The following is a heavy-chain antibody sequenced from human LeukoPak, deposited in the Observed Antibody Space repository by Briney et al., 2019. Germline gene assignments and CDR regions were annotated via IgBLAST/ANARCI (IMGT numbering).Heavy chain of an antibody. Sequence: SETLSLTRAVYGGSFSGYYWSWIRQPPGKGLEWIGEINHSGSTNYNPSLKSRVTISVDTSKNQFSLKLSSVTAADTAVYYCARVPTTIFDAFDIWGQGTMVTVSS. CDR1: GGSFSGYY. V-gene: IGHV4-34*01. J-gene: IGHJ3*02. D-gene: IGHD3-3*01. CDR3: ARVPTTIFDAFDI. CDR2: INHSGST.